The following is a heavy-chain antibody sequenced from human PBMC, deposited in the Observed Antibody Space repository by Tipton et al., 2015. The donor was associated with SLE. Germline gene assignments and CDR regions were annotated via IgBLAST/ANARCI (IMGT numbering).Heavy chain of an antibody. D-gene: IGHD3-10*01. CDR3: ARMDRGSSPPWGAFDY. J-gene: IGHJ4*02. Sequence: VKPSQTLSLTCDISGDSVSSNSAAWNWIRQSPSRGLEWLGRTYYRSKWYNDYAVSVKSRITINPDTSKNQFSLKLSSVTAADTAVYYCARMDRGSSPPWGAFDYWGQGTLVTVSS. CDR1: GDSVSSNSAA. CDR2: TYYRSKWYN. V-gene: IGHV6-1*01.